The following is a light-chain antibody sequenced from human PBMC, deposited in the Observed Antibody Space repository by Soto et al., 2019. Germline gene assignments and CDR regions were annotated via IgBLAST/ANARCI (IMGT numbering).Light chain of an antibody. Sequence: EIVLTQSPATLSLSPGERATLSCRASQSVSSNLAWYQQKPGQAPRLLIYDASNRATGIPARFSGSGSGTDFTLTISSLEPEDFAVYYCQHRSNWAYTFGQGTKLEI. V-gene: IGKV3-11*01. CDR1: QSVSSN. CDR2: DAS. J-gene: IGKJ2*01. CDR3: QHRSNWAYT.